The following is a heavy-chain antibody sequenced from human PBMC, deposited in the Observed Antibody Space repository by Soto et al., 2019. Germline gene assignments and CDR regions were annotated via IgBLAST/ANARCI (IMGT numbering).Heavy chain of an antibody. Sequence: PGESLKISCKGSGYSFTTYWIDWARQMPGKGLEWVGIIYPGDSDVRYSPSFQGQVTISVDKSTSTAYLQWNNLKASDTAIYYCARPQSLGSRYIGADVWGQGTTVTVSS. J-gene: IGHJ6*02. CDR3: ARPQSLGSRYIGADV. CDR2: IYPGDSDV. CDR1: GYSFTTYW. V-gene: IGHV5-51*01. D-gene: IGHD1-1*01.